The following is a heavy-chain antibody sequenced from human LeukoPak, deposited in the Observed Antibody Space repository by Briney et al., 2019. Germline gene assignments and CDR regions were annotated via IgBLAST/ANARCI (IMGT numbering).Heavy chain of an antibody. CDR1: GDSVSSGGYY. Sequence: PSQTLSLTCTVSGDSVSSGGYYWSWIRQHPVKGLEWIGYIYSSGNTFYNPSLKSRLALSKDTSKNQFSLNLSSVTAADTAVYYCARGYGSNSYSPGFDPWGQGTLVTVSS. CDR3: ARGYGSNSYSPGFDP. D-gene: IGHD2-2*01. J-gene: IGHJ5*02. CDR2: IYSSGNT. V-gene: IGHV4-31*03.